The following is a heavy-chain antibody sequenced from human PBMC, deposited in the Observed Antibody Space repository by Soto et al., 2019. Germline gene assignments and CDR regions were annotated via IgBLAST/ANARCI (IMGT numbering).Heavy chain of an antibody. CDR3: ARGLWGSYYFDY. CDR2: IIPIFGTA. Sequence: SVKVSCKASGGTFSSYAISWVRQAPGQGLEWMGGIIPIFGTANYAQKFQGRVTITADESTSTAYMELSSLRSEDTAVYYCARGLWGSYYFDYWGQGTLVTVSS. V-gene: IGHV1-69*13. CDR1: GGTFSSYA. D-gene: IGHD3-16*01. J-gene: IGHJ4*02.